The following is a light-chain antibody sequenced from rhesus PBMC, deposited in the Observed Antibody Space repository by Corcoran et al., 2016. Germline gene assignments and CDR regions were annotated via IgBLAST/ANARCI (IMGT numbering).Light chain of an antibody. CDR1: ENVNNY. Sequence: DIQMTQSPSSLSASVGDRVTITCRASENVNNYLNWYQQKPGKAPKLLIYKASPLQSGVPSRFSGSGSGTDYTFTISILQAEDVATYYCQHGYGTPYSFGQGTKVEIK. J-gene: IGKJ2*01. CDR3: QHGYGTPYS. V-gene: IGKV1-74*01. CDR2: KAS.